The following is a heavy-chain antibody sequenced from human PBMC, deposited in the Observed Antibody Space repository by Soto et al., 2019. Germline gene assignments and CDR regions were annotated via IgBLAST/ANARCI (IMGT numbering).Heavy chain of an antibody. V-gene: IGHV1-69*01. D-gene: IGHD1-26*01. CDR1: GGTFSSYA. CDR2: IIPIFGTA. Sequence: QVQLVQSGAEVQTPGSSVKVSCKASGGTFSSYAISWVRQAPGQGLEWLGGIIPIFGTANYAQKFQGRGTMTADEATSTAYMELSSLRSEDTAVYYCARDKGELLPGVEAYYGRDVWGQGTTVTVSS. CDR3: ARDKGELLPGVEAYYGRDV. J-gene: IGHJ6*02.